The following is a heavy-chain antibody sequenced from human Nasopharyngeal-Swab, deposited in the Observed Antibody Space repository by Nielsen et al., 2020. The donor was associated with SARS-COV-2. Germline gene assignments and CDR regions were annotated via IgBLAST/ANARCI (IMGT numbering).Heavy chain of an antibody. Sequence: CAVSGWAVDDCGMSWVSQAPGKGLEWVSGINWNGGSTGYADSVKGRFTISRDNAKNSLYLQMNSLRAEDTALYHCARSGSGYARGWFDPWGQGTLVTVSS. CDR3: ARSGSGYARGWFDP. CDR2: INWNGGST. J-gene: IGHJ5*02. D-gene: IGHD5-12*01. CDR1: GWAVDDCG. V-gene: IGHV3-20*01.